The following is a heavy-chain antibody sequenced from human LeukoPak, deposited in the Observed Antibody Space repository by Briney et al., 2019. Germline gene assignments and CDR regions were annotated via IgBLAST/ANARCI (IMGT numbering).Heavy chain of an antibody. J-gene: IGHJ5*02. D-gene: IGHD5-12*01. V-gene: IGHV1-2*02. CDR3: ARDNSVGDSAWWFDP. CDR1: GYTFTGYY. Sequence: ASVKASCKASGYTFTGYYMHWVRQAPGQGLEWMGWINPNSGGTNYAQKFQGRVTMTRDMATSTDYMEVSSLRSEDTAVYYCARDNSVGDSAWWFDPWGQGTLVTVSS. CDR2: INPNSGGT.